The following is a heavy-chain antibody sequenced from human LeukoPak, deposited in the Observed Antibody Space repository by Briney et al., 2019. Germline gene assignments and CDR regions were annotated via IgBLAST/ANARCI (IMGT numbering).Heavy chain of an antibody. CDR2: ISLNSGIS. CDR1: GFTFDDYA. J-gene: IGHJ4*02. V-gene: IGHV3-9*01. CDR3: ARERGTYYDFWSGYSDY. Sequence: GGSLRLSCAAAGFTFDDYAMHWVRQAPGKGLEWVSSISLNSGISGYADSVKGRFTISRDNSKNTLYLQMNSLRAEDTAVYYCARERGTYYDFWSGYSDYWGQGTLVTVSS. D-gene: IGHD3-3*01.